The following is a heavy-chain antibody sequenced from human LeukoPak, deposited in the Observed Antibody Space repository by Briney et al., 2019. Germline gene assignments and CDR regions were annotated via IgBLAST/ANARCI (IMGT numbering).Heavy chain of an antibody. Sequence: PSETLSLTCTVSGGSISGFYWSWMRQPPGKGLEGTGHIYDSGSTNYNPSLKSRVTISVDTSKNQFSLKVNSVTAADTALYYCARSRFGGVYDAFDIWGQGTMVTVSP. CDR3: ARSRFGGVYDAFDI. CDR2: IYDSGST. V-gene: IGHV4-59*01. CDR1: GGSISGFY. J-gene: IGHJ3*02. D-gene: IGHD3-16*01.